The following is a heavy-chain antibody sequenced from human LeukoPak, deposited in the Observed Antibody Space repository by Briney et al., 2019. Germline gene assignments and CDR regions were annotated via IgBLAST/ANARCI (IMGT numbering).Heavy chain of an antibody. CDR2: MNPNSGNT. J-gene: IGHJ6*03. Sequence: ASVKVSCKASGYTFTGYYMHWVRQAPGQGLEWMGWMNPNSGNTGYAQKFQGRVTITRNTSISTAYMELSSLRSEDTAVYYCARGRYCAGTSCSYYYYYYMDVWGKGTTVTVSS. D-gene: IGHD2-2*01. CDR1: GYTFTGYY. V-gene: IGHV1-8*03. CDR3: ARGRYCAGTSCSYYYYYYMDV.